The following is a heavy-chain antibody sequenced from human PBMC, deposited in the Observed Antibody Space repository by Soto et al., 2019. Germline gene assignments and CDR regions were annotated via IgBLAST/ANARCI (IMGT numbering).Heavy chain of an antibody. J-gene: IGHJ4*02. CDR3: ARDQLGSAVFFDY. Sequence: GASVKVSCKASGGTFSSYAISWVRQAPGQGLEWMGGIIPIFGTANYAQKFQGRVTITADESTSTAYMELSSLRSEDTAVYYCARDQLGSAVFFDYWGQGTLVTVSS. V-gene: IGHV1-69*13. D-gene: IGHD6-13*01. CDR2: IIPIFGTA. CDR1: GGTFSSYA.